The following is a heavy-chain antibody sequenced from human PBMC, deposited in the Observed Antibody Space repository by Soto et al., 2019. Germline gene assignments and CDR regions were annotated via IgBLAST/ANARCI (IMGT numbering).Heavy chain of an antibody. CDR3: AALSLEMATTLFDY. V-gene: IGHV1-58*01. J-gene: IGHJ4*02. D-gene: IGHD5-12*01. CDR2: IVVGSGNT. CDR1: GFTFTSSA. Sequence: SVKVSCKASGFTFTSSAVQWVRQARGQRLEWIGWIVVGSGNTNYAQRFQERVTITRDMSTSTAHMELSSLRSEDTAVYYCAALSLEMATTLFDYWGQGTLVTVSS.